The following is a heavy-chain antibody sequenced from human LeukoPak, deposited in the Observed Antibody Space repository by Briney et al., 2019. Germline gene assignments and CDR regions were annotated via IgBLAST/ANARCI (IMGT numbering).Heavy chain of an antibody. CDR3: ARAFDYYDSSGSPPDY. Sequence: GGSLRLSCAASGFTFSSYAMHWVRQAPGKGLEWVAVISYDGSNKYYADSVKGRFTISRDNSKNTLYLQMNSLRAEDTAVYYCARAFDYYDSSGSPPDYWGQGTLVTVSS. J-gene: IGHJ4*02. D-gene: IGHD3-22*01. CDR2: ISYDGSNK. V-gene: IGHV3-30-3*01. CDR1: GFTFSSYA.